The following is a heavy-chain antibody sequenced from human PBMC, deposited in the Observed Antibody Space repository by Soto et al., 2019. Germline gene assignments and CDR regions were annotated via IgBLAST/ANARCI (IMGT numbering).Heavy chain of an antibody. CDR2: IYYSGST. CDR3: ARDPHYYDSSGYGSWFDP. D-gene: IGHD3-22*01. Sequence: ETLSLTCTVSGGSISSSSYYWGWIRQPPGKGLEWIGSIYYSGSTYYNPSLKSRVTISVDTSKNQFSLKLSSVTAADTAVYYCARDPHYYDSSGYGSWFDPWGQGTLVTVSS. CDR1: GGSISSSSYY. J-gene: IGHJ5*02. V-gene: IGHV4-39*02.